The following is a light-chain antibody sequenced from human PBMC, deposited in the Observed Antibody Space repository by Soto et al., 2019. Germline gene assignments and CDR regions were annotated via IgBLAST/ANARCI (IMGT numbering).Light chain of an antibody. Sequence: DIQMTQSPSTLSASVGDRVTITCRASQSISSWLAWYQQKPGKAPKLLIYKASSLESGVPSRFSGSGSGTEFTLTISSLQPDDFATYYCQQYNSYSLFGQRTKLEIK. CDR2: KAS. CDR3: QQYNSYSL. J-gene: IGKJ2*01. CDR1: QSISSW. V-gene: IGKV1-5*03.